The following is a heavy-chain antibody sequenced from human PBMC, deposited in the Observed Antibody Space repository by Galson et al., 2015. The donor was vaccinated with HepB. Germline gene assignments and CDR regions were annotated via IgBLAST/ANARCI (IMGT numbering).Heavy chain of an antibody. V-gene: IGHV1-18*04. J-gene: IGHJ5*02. CDR2: ISAYNGNT. CDR3: ARDHLDYDLLTGYLDGFDP. CDR1: GYTFTSYG. Sequence: SVKVSCKASGYTFTSYGFSWVRQAPGQGLEWMGWISAYNGNTNYAQNLQGRVTMTTDTFTNTAYMELRSLRSDDTAVYYCARDHLDYDLLTGYLDGFDPWGQGTLVTVSS. D-gene: IGHD3-9*01.